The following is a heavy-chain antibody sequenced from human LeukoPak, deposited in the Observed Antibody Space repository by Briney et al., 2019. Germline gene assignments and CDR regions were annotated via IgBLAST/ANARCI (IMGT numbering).Heavy chain of an antibody. V-gene: IGHV5-51*01. CDR2: IYPGDSDT. J-gene: IGHJ4*02. CDR1: GYSFTSYW. CDR3: ARSVDYDFWSGYYQSYYFDY. D-gene: IGHD3-3*01. Sequence: GESLKISCKGSGYSFTSYWIGWVRQMPGKGLEWMGIIYPGDSDTRYSPSFQGQVTISADKSISTAYLQWSSLKASDTAMYYCARSVDYDFWSGYYQSYYFDYWGQGTLVTVS.